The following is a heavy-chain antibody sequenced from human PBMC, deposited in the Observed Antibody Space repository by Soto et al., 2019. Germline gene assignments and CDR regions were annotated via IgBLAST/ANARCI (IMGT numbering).Heavy chain of an antibody. Sequence: QVQLVQSGAEVKKPGSSVKVSCKASGGTFSSYAISWVRQAPGQGLEWMGGIIPIFGTANYAQKFQGRVTITXXEXTXXAYMELSSLRSEDTAVYYCAKRGHTIFGVTNWFDPWGQGTLVTVSS. CDR2: IIPIFGTA. CDR1: GGTFSSYA. D-gene: IGHD3-3*01. CDR3: AKRGHTIFGVTNWFDP. V-gene: IGHV1-69*05. J-gene: IGHJ5*02.